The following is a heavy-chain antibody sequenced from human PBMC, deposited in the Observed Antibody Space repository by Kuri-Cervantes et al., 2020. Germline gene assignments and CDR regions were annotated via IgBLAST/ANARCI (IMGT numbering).Heavy chain of an antibody. D-gene: IGHD3-16*01. CDR2: FYSSGST. CDR1: GGSINSYY. CDR3: ARRGEDYYYYYYMDV. J-gene: IGHJ6*03. V-gene: IGHV4-59*01. Sequence: SETLSLTCTVSGGSINSYYWSWIRQPPGKGLEWIGYFYSSGSTNYNPSLKSRVTISVDTSKNQFSLKLSSATAADTAVYHCARRGEDYYYYYYMDVWGKGTTVTVSS.